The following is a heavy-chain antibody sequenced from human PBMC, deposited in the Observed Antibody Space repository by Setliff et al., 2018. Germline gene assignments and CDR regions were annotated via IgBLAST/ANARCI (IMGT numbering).Heavy chain of an antibody. Sequence: ASVKVSCKASGYTFSDYYINWVRQAPGQGLEWMGWINPNRGGTNYAQKFQGRVTLTSDTSISTVYMEVNSLRSDDTAVYFCARDSASCDSTSCYWAVNWFDPWGQGTLVTVSS. D-gene: IGHD2-2*01. J-gene: IGHJ5*02. CDR3: ARDSASCDSTSCYWAVNWFDP. V-gene: IGHV1-2*02. CDR2: INPNRGGT. CDR1: GYTFSDYY.